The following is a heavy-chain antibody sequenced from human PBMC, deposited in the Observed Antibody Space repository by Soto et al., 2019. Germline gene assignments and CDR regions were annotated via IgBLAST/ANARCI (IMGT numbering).Heavy chain of an antibody. V-gene: IGHV4-34*01. CDR1: GGSFSSYY. D-gene: IGHD6-19*01. J-gene: IGHJ6*02. CDR3: ARGGPPYSSGWSRAYYYYGMDV. CDR2: INHSGST. Sequence: SETLSLTCAVYGGSFSSYYWSWIRQPPGKGLEWIGEINHSGSTNYNPSLKSRVTISVDTSKNQFSLKLSSVTAADTAVYYCARGGPPYSSGWSRAYYYYGMDVWGQGTTVTVSS.